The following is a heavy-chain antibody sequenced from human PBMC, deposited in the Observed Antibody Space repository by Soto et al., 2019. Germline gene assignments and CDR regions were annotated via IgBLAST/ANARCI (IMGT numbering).Heavy chain of an antibody. CDR3: ARGVANWFGP. J-gene: IGHJ5*02. CDR1: GFTFISYW. Sequence: LRLSCAASGFTFISYWMHWVRQAPGKGLVWVSRISSDGSSTSYADSVKGRFTISRDNAKNTLYLQMNSLRAEDTAVYYCARGVANWFGPWGQGTLVTVSS. V-gene: IGHV3-74*01. CDR2: ISSDGSST. D-gene: IGHD2-15*01.